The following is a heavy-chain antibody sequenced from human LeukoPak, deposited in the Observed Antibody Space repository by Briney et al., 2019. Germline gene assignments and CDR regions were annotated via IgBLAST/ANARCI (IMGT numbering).Heavy chain of an antibody. Sequence: GESLRLSCAASGFTFSSYTMSWVRQAPGKGLEWVANIKQDGSEKYYVDSVKGRFTISRDNAKNSLYLQMNSLRAEDTAVYYCAREYSGSYGERYWYFDLWGRGTLVTVSS. V-gene: IGHV3-7*03. CDR3: AREYSGSYGERYWYFDL. CDR2: IKQDGSEK. D-gene: IGHD1-26*01. J-gene: IGHJ2*01. CDR1: GFTFSSYT.